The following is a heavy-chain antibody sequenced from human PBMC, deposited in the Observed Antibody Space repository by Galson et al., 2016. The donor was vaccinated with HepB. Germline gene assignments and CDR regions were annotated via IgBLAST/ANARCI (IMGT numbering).Heavy chain of an antibody. V-gene: IGHV4-34*09. CDR3: ARVRRGYYYDSSGYYFDY. J-gene: IGHJ4*02. CDR1: GVSFSDYY. D-gene: IGHD3-22*01. CDR2: INHSGST. Sequence: TLSLTCAVYGVSFSDYYWSWVRQPPGKGLEWIGEINHSGSTNYNPSLKSRVTISIDTSKNQFSLKLSSVTAADTAVYYCARVRRGYYYDSSGYYFDYWGQGTLVTVSS.